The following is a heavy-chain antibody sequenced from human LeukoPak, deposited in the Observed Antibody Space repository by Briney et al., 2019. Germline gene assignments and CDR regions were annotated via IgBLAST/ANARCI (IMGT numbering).Heavy chain of an antibody. CDR1: GGSFSGYY. J-gene: IGHJ5*02. D-gene: IGHD2-2*01. CDR3: AIHIVVVPAAKKKNWFDP. V-gene: IGHV4-34*01. CDR2: INHSGST. Sequence: SETLSLTCAVYGGSFSGYYWSWIRQPPGKGLEWIGEINHSGSTSYNPSLKSRVTISVDTSKNQFSLKLSSVTAADTAVYYCAIHIVVVPAAKKKNWFDPWGQGTLVTVSS.